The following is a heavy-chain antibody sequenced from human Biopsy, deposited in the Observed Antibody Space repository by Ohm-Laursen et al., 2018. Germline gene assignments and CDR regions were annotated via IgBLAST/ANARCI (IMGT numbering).Heavy chain of an antibody. CDR1: SYTFTDYN. CDR3: ARDPLNGHKHFDY. V-gene: IGHV1-2*02. J-gene: IGHJ4*02. Sequence: ASVKVSCNASSYTFTDYNIHWMRQAPGQGLEWLGYINCKTGATNYAQKFQGTVTMTRDTFISTAYLALGSLRSADTAIYYCARDPLNGHKHFDYWGQGTQVTVSS. D-gene: IGHD2-8*01. CDR2: INCKTGAT.